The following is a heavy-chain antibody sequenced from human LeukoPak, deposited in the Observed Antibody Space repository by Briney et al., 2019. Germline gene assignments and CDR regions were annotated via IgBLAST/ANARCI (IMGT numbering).Heavy chain of an antibody. CDR2: IWYDGSNK. J-gene: IGHJ6*03. V-gene: IGHV3-33*01. Sequence: PGGSLRLSCAASGLTFSSYGMHWVRQAPGKGLEWVAVIWYDGSNKYYAESVKGRFTISRDNSKDTLYLQMNSLRAEDTAVYYCARVNWNYVPYYYYMDVWGKRTTVTVSS. D-gene: IGHD1-7*01. CDR3: ARVNWNYVPYYYYMDV. CDR1: GLTFSSYG.